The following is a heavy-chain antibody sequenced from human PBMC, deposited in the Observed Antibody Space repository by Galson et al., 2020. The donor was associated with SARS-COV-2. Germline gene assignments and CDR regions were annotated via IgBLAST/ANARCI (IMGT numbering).Heavy chain of an antibody. CDR2: IRSKANSYAT. V-gene: IGHV3-73*01. Sequence: GGSLRLSCAASGFTFSGSAMHWVRQASGKGLEWVGRIRSKANSYATAYAASVKGRFTISRDDSKNTAYLHMNSLKTEDTAVYYCTRQPTGDVLRWFGDLIVMYFLGQGITVTVSS. CDR3: TRQPTGDVLRWFGDLIVMYF. D-gene: IGHD3-10*01. J-gene: IGHJ6*02. CDR1: GFTFSGSA.